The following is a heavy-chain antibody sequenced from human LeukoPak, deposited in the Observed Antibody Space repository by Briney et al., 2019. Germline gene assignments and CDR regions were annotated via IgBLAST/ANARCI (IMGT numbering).Heavy chain of an antibody. V-gene: IGHV4-34*01. D-gene: IGHD3-9*01. CDR1: GGSFSGYY. CDR3: ARGPYYDILTGYYSGGDQPFDY. Sequence: SETLSLTCAVYGGSFSGYYWSWIRQPPGKGLEWIGEINHSGSTNYNPSLKSRVTISVDTSKNQFSLKLSSVTAADTAVYYCARGPYYDILTGYYSGGDQPFDYWGQGTLVTVSS. J-gene: IGHJ4*02. CDR2: INHSGST.